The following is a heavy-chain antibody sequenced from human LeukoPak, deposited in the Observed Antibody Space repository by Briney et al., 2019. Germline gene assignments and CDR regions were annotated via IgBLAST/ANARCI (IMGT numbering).Heavy chain of an antibody. CDR2: IYHSGST. J-gene: IGHJ3*02. D-gene: IGHD4-23*01. V-gene: IGHV4-30-2*01. CDR3: ARRHYGGNAFDI. CDR1: GGSISSGGYS. Sequence: SQTLSLTCAVSGGSISSGGYSWSWIRQPPGKGLEWIGYIYHSGSTYYNPSLKSRVTISVDRSKNQFSLKLSSVTAADTAVYYCARRHYGGNAFDIWGQGTMVTVSS.